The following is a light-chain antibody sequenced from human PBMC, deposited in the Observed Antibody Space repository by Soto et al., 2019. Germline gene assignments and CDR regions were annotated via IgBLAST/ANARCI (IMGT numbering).Light chain of an antibody. CDR1: QSVSSSY. Sequence: IVVTQSPCTLSVSPGGRATLSCRASQSVSSSYLAWYQQKPGQAPRLLIYGASSRATGIPDRFSGSGSGTDFTLTISRLEPEDFAVYYCQQRSNWPGTFGQGTKVDIK. V-gene: IGKV3D-20*02. CDR2: GAS. CDR3: QQRSNWPGT. J-gene: IGKJ1*01.